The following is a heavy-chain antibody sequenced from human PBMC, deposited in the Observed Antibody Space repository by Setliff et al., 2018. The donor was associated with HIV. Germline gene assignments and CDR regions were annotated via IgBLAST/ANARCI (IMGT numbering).Heavy chain of an antibody. J-gene: IGHJ4*02. CDR2: IDPDRGDT. V-gene: IGHV1-8*02. Sequence: ASVKVSCKVSGYTFPDYYIQWVRQAPGKGLEWMGLIDPDRGDTVYAEKFQGRVTMTRNTSIRTAYMELSSLRSEDTDVYYCARAGYSYGHYYFDYWGQGTLVTVSS. D-gene: IGHD5-18*01. CDR1: GYTFPDYY. CDR3: ARAGYSYGHYYFDY.